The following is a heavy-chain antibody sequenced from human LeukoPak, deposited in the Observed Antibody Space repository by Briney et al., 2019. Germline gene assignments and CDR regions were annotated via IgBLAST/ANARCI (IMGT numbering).Heavy chain of an antibody. V-gene: IGHV3-21*01. Sequence: GGSLRLSCAASGLTFSSYSMNWVRQAPGKGLEWVSSISGSSTYIDYADSVKGRFTISRDNAKNALYLQMDSLRAEDTAVYYCARGHSSGRYFDFWGQGTLVTVSS. CDR2: ISGSSTYI. D-gene: IGHD3-22*01. CDR1: GLTFSSYS. J-gene: IGHJ4*02. CDR3: ARGHSSGRYFDF.